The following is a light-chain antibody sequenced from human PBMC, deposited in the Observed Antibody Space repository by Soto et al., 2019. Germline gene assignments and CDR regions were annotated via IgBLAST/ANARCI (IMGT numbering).Light chain of an antibody. CDR2: GAS. CDR1: QAVSSIL. Sequence: EVVLTQSPGTLSFSPGERATLSCRASQAVSSILLAWYQQKPGQAPRLLIYGASSRATGIPDRFSGSGSGTDFTLAVSILEPAVFAMYYCQQHGTASIFGGGTQVEIK. J-gene: IGKJ4*01. CDR3: QQHGTASI. V-gene: IGKV3-20*01.